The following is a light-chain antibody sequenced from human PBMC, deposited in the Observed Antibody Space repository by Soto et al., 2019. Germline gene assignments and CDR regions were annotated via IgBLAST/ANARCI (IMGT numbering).Light chain of an antibody. V-gene: IGKV2-28*01. CDR1: QSLLHSNGYDY. CDR3: MQALQPPGT. J-gene: IGKJ4*01. CDR2: LGS. Sequence: DIVMTQSPLSLPVTPGEPASISCRSSQSLLHSNGYDYLDWYLQKPGQSPQLLIYLGSNRASGVPDRFSGSGSGTDFTLKISRVEAADVGVFYCMQALQPPGTFGGGTKVEIK.